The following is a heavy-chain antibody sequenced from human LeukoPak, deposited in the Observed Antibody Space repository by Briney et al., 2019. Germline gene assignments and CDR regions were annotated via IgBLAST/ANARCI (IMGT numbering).Heavy chain of an antibody. CDR1: GYTFSSYA. CDR2: INTNTGNP. V-gene: IGHV7-4-1*02. D-gene: IGHD2-2*01. Sequence: ASVKVSCKASGYTFSSYASNWVRKAPGQGLEWMGWINTNTGNPTYAQAFTGRFVFSLDTSVNTAYLQVSSLKAEDTAVYYCARVNVVASVGGSYYYHGMDVWGQGTTVTVSS. CDR3: ARVNVVASVGGSYYYHGMDV. J-gene: IGHJ6*02.